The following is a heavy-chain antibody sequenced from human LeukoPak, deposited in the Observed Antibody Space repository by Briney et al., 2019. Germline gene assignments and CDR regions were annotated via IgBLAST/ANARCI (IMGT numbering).Heavy chain of an antibody. CDR1: GGSISSGGYY. Sequence: SETLSLTCTVSGGSISSGGYYWSWIRQHPGKGLEWIGYIYYSGSTYYNPSLKSRVTISVDTSKNQFSLKLSSVTAADTAVYYCARGVLSGGYYYGIDYWGQGTLVTVSS. V-gene: IGHV4-31*03. CDR3: ARGVLSGGYYYGIDY. J-gene: IGHJ4*02. D-gene: IGHD3-22*01. CDR2: IYYSGST.